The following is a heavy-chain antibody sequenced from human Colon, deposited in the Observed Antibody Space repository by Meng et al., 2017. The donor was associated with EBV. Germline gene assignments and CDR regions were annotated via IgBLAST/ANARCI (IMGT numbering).Heavy chain of an antibody. V-gene: IGHV4-4*02. CDR3: ARDGGVTHIP. Sequence: QVLLRGSGAGLVKPSGPLSLTCAVSGTSIRTSNWWSWIRQSPGEGLEWIGAIYHNGQTNYNPSLKSRVSMSVDESKNEFSLNLKSVTAADTAVYYCARDGGVTHIPWGQGVLVTVSS. D-gene: IGHD2-8*02. CDR2: IYHNGQT. J-gene: IGHJ5*02. CDR1: GTSIRTSNW.